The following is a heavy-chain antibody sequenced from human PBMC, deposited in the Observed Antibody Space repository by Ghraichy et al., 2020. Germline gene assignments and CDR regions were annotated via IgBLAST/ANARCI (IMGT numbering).Heavy chain of an antibody. V-gene: IGHV3-21*01. CDR2: ITSSSSDI. J-gene: IGHJ4*02. CDR3: ARTFVGYSYGKMDY. Sequence: GGSLRLSCAASGFTFNTYSMNWVRQAPGKGLEWVSSITSSSSDICYADSVKGRFTISRDNAENSLYLQMNSLRAEDTAVYYRARTFVGYSYGKMDYWGQGTLVTVSS. D-gene: IGHD5-18*01. CDR1: GFTFNTYS.